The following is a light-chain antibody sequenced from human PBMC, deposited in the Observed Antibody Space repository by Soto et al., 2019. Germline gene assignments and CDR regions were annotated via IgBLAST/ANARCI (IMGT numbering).Light chain of an antibody. V-gene: IGLV7-46*01. CDR1: TGAVTSGHY. CDR2: DAY. Sequence: QAVVTQEPSLTVSPGGTVTLTCGSSTGAVTSGHYPYWFQQKPGQAPRTLIYDAYKKHSWTPARFSGSLLGGKAALTLSGAQPDDEAHYYCLVSYSGSYVFVTGTKLTVL. CDR3: LVSYSGSYV. J-gene: IGLJ1*01.